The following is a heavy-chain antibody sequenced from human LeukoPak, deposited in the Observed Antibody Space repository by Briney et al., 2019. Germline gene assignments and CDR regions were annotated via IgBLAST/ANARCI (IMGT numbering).Heavy chain of an antibody. D-gene: IGHD6-19*01. V-gene: IGHV1-18*01. Sequence: ASVKVSCKASGYTFTSYGISWVRQAPGQGLEWMGWISAYNGNTNYAQKLQGRVTMTTDTSTSTAYMELRSLRSDDTAVYYCARDHSSGWYVDAFDIWGQGTMVTVSS. CDR1: GYTFTSYG. CDR3: ARDHSSGWYVDAFDI. CDR2: ISAYNGNT. J-gene: IGHJ3*02.